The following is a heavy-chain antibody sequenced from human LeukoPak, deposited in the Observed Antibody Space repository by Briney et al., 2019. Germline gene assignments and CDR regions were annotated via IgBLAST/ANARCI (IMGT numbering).Heavy chain of an antibody. V-gene: IGHV1-18*01. J-gene: IGHJ6*03. CDR2: ISTYNGHT. D-gene: IGHD3-10*01. CDR1: GYTFTSYG. Sequence: ASLKLSCTASGYTFTSYGISWVRQAPGQGLEWIGWISTYNGHTNYAQKVQGRVTMTTDTSTSTAYMELRSLTSDDTAVYYCARRPGGYYYYYMDVGGKGTTVTVSS. CDR3: ARRPGGYYYYYMDV.